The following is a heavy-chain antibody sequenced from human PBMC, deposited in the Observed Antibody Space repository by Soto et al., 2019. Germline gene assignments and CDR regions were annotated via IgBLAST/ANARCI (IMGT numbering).Heavy chain of an antibody. CDR2: IKQDGGET. J-gene: IGHJ4*02. CDR1: GFTFSAYG. D-gene: IGHD5-12*01. V-gene: IGHV3-7*01. Sequence: PGGSLRLACAASGFTFSAYGIHWVRQAPGKGLEWVANIKQDGGETNYVDSVKGRFTISRDNARSSLYLQMNDLRAEDTAMYYCAKYSFSHFDYWGQGVLVTVSS. CDR3: AKYSFSHFDY.